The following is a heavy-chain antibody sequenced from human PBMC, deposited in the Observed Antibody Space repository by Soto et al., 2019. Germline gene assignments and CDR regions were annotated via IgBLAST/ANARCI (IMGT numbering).Heavy chain of an antibody. Sequence: XESLGLTCAASGFSVSDYYVSWIRQAPGKGLEWVSYISSSGSTIYYADSVKGRFTISRDNAKNSLYLQMNSLRAEDTAVYYCARDRGYSSGWNYYYYGMDVWGQGTTVTVYS. D-gene: IGHD6-19*01. CDR2: ISSSGSTI. CDR1: GFSVSDYY. J-gene: IGHJ6*02. V-gene: IGHV3-11*01. CDR3: ARDRGYSSGWNYYYYGMDV.